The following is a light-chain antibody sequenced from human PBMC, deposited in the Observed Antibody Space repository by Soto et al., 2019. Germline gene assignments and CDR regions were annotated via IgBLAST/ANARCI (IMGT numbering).Light chain of an antibody. V-gene: IGKV3-15*01. Sequence: VMTQSPATLSVSPGERATLSCWASQSVRSDLAWYQQKPGQTPRLLIYGASTRAPGIPARFSGSGSGTEFTLTISSMQSEDFSVYYCQQYYNCPPITFGQGTRLEI. CDR3: QQYYNCPPIT. CDR1: QSVRSD. CDR2: GAS. J-gene: IGKJ5*01.